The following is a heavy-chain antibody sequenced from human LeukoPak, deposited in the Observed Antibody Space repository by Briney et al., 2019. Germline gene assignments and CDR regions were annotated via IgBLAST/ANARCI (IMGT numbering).Heavy chain of an antibody. Sequence: GGSLRLSCAASGFIFSRHWMHWVRQAPGEGLECVARVKKDDTYRDYADSVKGRFTISRDNAKNTLYLQMNSLRVEDTARYYCVRDDDIYGFDYWGQGTVVIVSS. J-gene: IGHJ4*02. D-gene: IGHD3-3*02. CDR2: VKKDDTYR. V-gene: IGHV3-74*01. CDR3: VRDDDIYGFDY. CDR1: GFIFSRHW.